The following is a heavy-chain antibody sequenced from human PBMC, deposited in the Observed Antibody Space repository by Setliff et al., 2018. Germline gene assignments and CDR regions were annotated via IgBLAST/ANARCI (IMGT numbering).Heavy chain of an antibody. CDR2: INPNSGGT. Sequence: GASVKVSCKASGYTFSGYYMHWVRQAPGQGLEWMGRINPNSGGTNYAQKFQGRVTMTSDSSISTAYMELSGLRSDDTAVYFCARDGEYDYGDYVRFDYWGQGTLVTVSS. CDR1: GYTFSGYY. V-gene: IGHV1-2*06. D-gene: IGHD4-17*01. CDR3: ARDGEYDYGDYVRFDY. J-gene: IGHJ4*02.